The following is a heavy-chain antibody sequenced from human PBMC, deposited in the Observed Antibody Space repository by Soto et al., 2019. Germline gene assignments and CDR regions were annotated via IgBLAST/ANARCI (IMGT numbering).Heavy chain of an antibody. Sequence: ASVKVSCKASGYTFTRSGISWVRQAPGQGLEWMGWISTYNGDTNYAQTFQGRVTMTTDTSTSTVHMEVRSLRPDDTAVYYCAREGVAPYYYYGIDVWGQGTPVTVSS. V-gene: IGHV1-18*01. CDR2: ISTYNGDT. CDR1: GYTFTRSG. D-gene: IGHD5-12*01. J-gene: IGHJ6*02. CDR3: AREGVAPYYYYGIDV.